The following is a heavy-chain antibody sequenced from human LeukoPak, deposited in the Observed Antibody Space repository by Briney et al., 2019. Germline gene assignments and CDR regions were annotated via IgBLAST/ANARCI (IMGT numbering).Heavy chain of an antibody. D-gene: IGHD2-8*01. CDR3: ARFGVPYGVDV. J-gene: IGHJ6*02. CDR2: IKPDGSEK. V-gene: IGHV3-7*05. CDR1: GFAFSSYW. Sequence: PGGSLRLSCAAPGFAFSSYWMSWVRQAPGKGLEWVANIKPDGSEKYYVDSVKGRFTISRDNAKNSLYLQMNSLRAEDTAVYYCARFGVPYGVDVWGQGTTVTVSS.